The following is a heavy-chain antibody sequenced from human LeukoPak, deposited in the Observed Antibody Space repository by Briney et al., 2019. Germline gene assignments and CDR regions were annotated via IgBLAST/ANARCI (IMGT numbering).Heavy chain of an antibody. V-gene: IGHV4-59*01. D-gene: IGHD5-24*01. CDR2: IYYSGST. CDR1: GGSFSSYY. J-gene: IGHJ6*03. Sequence: PSETLSLTCAVYGGSFSSYYWSWIRQPPGKGLEWIGYIYYSGSTNYNPSLKSRVTISVDTSKNQFSLKLSSVTAADTAVYYCAGSYKFAYYYYMDVWGKGTTVTVSS. CDR3: AGSYKFAYYYYMDV.